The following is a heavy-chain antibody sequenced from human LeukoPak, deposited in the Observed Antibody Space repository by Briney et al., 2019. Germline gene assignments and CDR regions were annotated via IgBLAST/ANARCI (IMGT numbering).Heavy chain of an antibody. CDR2: ISGGGGST. CDR3: AKGGKWDVTPFDY. D-gene: IGHD1-26*01. CDR1: GGSFSGYY. Sequence: ETLSLTCAVYGGSFSGYYWSWIRQPPGKGLEWVSTISGGGGSTYYADSVKGRFTISRDNSKNTLYLQVNSLRAEDTAVYYCAKGGKWDVTPFDYWGQGTLVTVSS. V-gene: IGHV3-23*01. J-gene: IGHJ4*02.